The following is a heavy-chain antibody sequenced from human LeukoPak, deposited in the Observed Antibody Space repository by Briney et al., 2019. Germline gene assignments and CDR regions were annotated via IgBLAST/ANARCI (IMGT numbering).Heavy chain of an antibody. CDR1: GFMFDAFA. Sequence: GGSLRLSCAASGFMFDAFAMHWVRQAPGKGLEWVSGISWNSVSIGYADSLKGRFTISRDNVKNSLYLQMNSLRPEDTALYYCAKADVWGRHNFDYWGQGTLVIVSS. CDR2: ISWNSVSI. J-gene: IGHJ4*02. CDR3: AKADVWGRHNFDY. V-gene: IGHV3-9*01. D-gene: IGHD3-16*01.